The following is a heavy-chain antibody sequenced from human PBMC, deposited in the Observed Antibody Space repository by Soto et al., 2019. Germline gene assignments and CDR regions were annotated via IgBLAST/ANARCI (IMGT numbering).Heavy chain of an antibody. V-gene: IGHV4-34*01. CDR3: ARGRYSYGYVRFDY. CDR2: INHSGST. J-gene: IGHJ4*02. Sequence: SETLSLTCAVYGGSFSGYYWSWIRQPPGKGLEWIGEINHSGSTNYNPSLKSRVTISVDTSKNQFSLKLSSVTAADTAVYYCARGRYSYGYVRFDYWGQGTLVTVSS. D-gene: IGHD5-18*01. CDR1: GGSFSGYY.